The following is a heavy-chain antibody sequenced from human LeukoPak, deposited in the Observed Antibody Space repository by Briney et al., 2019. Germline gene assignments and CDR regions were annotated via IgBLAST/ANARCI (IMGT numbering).Heavy chain of an antibody. Sequence: PGGSLRLSCAASGFIFSSYSMNWVRQAPGKGLEWVSYISSSSSTIYYADSVKGRFTISRDNAKNSLYLQMNSLRAEDTAVYYCARRRDSGSLQHFDYWGQGTLVTVSS. V-gene: IGHV3-48*01. CDR1: GFIFSSYS. J-gene: IGHJ4*02. CDR3: ARRRDSGSLQHFDY. D-gene: IGHD1-26*01. CDR2: ISSSSSTI.